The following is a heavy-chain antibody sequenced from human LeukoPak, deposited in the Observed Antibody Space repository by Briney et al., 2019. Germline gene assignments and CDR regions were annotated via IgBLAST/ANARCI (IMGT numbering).Heavy chain of an antibody. V-gene: IGHV4-59*08. Sequence: SETLSLTCTVSGGSISSYYWSWIRQPAGKGLEWIGYIYYSGSTNYNPSLKSRVTISVDTSKNQFSLKLSSVTAADTAVYYCARHRIQLWLPPSYYYYGMDVWGQGTTVTVSS. CDR1: GGSISSYY. J-gene: IGHJ6*02. CDR2: IYYSGST. CDR3: ARHRIQLWLPPSYYYYGMDV. D-gene: IGHD5-18*01.